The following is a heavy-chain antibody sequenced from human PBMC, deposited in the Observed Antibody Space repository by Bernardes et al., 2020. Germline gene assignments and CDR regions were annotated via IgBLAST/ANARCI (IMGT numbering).Heavy chain of an antibody. CDR2: ISRSGGST. CDR3: AKDSVRVIRGVTLHPDAFEI. V-gene: IGHV3-23*01. CDR1: GFTLITSA. D-gene: IGHD3-10*01. Sequence: GGSLRLSCAVSGFTLITSAVSWVRQAPGKGLEWVSSISRSGGSTFYADSVKGRFTISRDNSKNTVYLQLKSLRVEDTALYYCAKDSVRVIRGVTLHPDAFEIWGQGTMVTVSS. J-gene: IGHJ3*02.